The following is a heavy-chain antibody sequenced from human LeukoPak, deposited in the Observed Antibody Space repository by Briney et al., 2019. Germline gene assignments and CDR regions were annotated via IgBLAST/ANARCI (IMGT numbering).Heavy chain of an antibody. V-gene: IGHV4-39*07. J-gene: IGHJ5*02. CDR1: GGSISSSSYY. CDR2: IYYSGST. CDR3: ARGPRSRRFLEWLPGWFDP. Sequence: SETLSLTCTVSGGSISSSSYYWGWIRQPPGKGLEWIGSIYYSGSTYNNPSLKSRLTISVDTSKNQFSLKLSSVTAADTAVYYCARGPRSRRFLEWLPGWFDPWGQGTLVTVSS. D-gene: IGHD3-3*01.